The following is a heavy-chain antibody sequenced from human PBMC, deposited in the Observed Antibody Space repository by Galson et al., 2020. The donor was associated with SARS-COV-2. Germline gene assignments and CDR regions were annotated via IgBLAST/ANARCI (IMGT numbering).Heavy chain of an antibody. V-gene: IGHV3-48*03. D-gene: IGHD6-25*01. J-gene: IGHJ3*01. CDR3: ASPYIAAANFLGAFDL. CDR2: ISDSGTNI. CDR1: GLIFTHYE. Sequence: GGSLRLSCAASGLIFTHYEFNWVRQAPGKGLEWISYISDSGTNIYYADSVKGRFTISRDTTKNSVYLQMTSVRAEDTAVYYCASPYIAAANFLGAFDLWGRGTMVTVSS.